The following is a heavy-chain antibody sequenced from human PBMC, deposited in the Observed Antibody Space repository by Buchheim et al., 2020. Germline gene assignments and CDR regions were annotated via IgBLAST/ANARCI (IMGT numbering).Heavy chain of an antibody. CDR3: SRRLDY. Sequence: EVQVVESGGTLVQPGGSLRLSCTASGFTPSSDWMDWVRQAPGKGLEWVANINQDGSEKYIVDSVRGRLTISRDNAKNSVYLQMNSLRAEDTAVYYCSRRLDYWGQGTL. CDR2: INQDGSEK. J-gene: IGHJ4*02. CDR1: GFTPSSDW. V-gene: IGHV3-7*01.